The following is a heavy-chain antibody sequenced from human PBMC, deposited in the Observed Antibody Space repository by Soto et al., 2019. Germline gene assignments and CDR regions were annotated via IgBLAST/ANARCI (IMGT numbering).Heavy chain of an antibody. CDR3: ATSYDSGFDP. Sequence: QLQLVQSGAEVERPGASERFSCQAYGYAFSKYGISWIRQAPGQGLAWMGWIRPDNGDTNYAQKFQGRVTMTTDTSSTTAYRELRSLRSDDTGVYYCATSYDSGFDPWGQGTLVSVSS. D-gene: IGHD5-12*01. CDR1: GYAFSKYG. J-gene: IGHJ5*02. V-gene: IGHV1-18*04. CDR2: IRPDNGDT.